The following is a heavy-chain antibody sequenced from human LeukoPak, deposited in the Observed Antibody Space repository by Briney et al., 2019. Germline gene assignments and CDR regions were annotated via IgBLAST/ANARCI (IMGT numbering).Heavy chain of an antibody. CDR1: GYTFTSYG. J-gene: IGHJ6*02. Sequence: ASVKVSCKASGYTFTSYGISWVRQAPGQGLEWMGWISAYNVNTNYAQKLQGRVTMTTDTSTSTAYMELSSLRSEDTAVYYCASDGLTASGRTSWALYYYYGMDVWGQGTTVTVSS. CDR2: ISAYNVNT. V-gene: IGHV1-18*01. D-gene: IGHD2-2*01. CDR3: ASDGLTASGRTSWALYYYYGMDV.